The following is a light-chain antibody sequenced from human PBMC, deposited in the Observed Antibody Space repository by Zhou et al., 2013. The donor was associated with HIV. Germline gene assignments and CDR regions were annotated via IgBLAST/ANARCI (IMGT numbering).Light chain of an antibody. J-gene: IGKJ5*01. V-gene: IGKV1-8*01. Sequence: AIRITQSPSSLSASTGDRVTISCRASQDVSSFLAWYQQHPGKAPKLLIYATSTLQSGVPLRFSGSKSGTEFTLTITSLQPDDFGTYYCQQYNTYPITFGHGTRLEI. CDR3: QQYNTYPIT. CDR2: ATS. CDR1: QDVSSF.